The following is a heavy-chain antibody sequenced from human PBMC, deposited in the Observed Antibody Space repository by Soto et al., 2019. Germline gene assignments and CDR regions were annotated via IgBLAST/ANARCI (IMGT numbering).Heavy chain of an antibody. Sequence: QVQLQQWGAGLLKPSETLSLTCAVYGGSFSGYYWSWIRQPPGKGLEWIGEINNSGSTNYNPSLKSPVTISVHTSKNQFSLTLSSVTPADTAVYYCARGLLLWYGDSSRRGDHYYYVDVWGKATTVTVSS. CDR3: ARGLLLWYGDSSRRGDHYYYVDV. CDR1: GGSFSGYY. J-gene: IGHJ6*03. V-gene: IGHV4-34*01. D-gene: IGHD3-10*01. CDR2: INNSGST.